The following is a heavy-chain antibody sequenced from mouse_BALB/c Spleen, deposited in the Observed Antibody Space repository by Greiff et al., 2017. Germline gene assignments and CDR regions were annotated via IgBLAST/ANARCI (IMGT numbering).Heavy chain of an antibody. J-gene: IGHJ4*01. CDR3: ALLGPFYAMDY. CDR1: GFNIKDTY. CDR2: IDPANGNT. Sequence: VQLQQSGAELVKPGASVKLSCTASGFNIKDTYMHWVKQRPEQGLEWIGRIDPANGNTKYDPKFQGKATITADTSSNTAYLQLSSLTSEDTAVYYCALLGPFYAMDYWGQGTSVAVSS. V-gene: IGHV14-3*02. D-gene: IGHD2-1*01.